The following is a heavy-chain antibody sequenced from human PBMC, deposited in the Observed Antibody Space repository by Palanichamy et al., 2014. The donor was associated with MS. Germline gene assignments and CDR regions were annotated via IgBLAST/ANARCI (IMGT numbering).Heavy chain of an antibody. V-gene: IGHV3-7*03. Sequence: EVQLVESGGGLVQPGGSLRLSCAASGFTFSSYWMSWVRQAPGKGLEWVANIKQDGSEKYYVDSVKGRFTISRDNAKNSLYLQMNSLRAEDTAVYYCARDPDHQGSQWLVYWGQGTLVTVSS. J-gene: IGHJ4*02. D-gene: IGHD6-19*01. CDR3: ARDPDHQGSQWLVY. CDR2: IKQDGSEK. CDR1: GFTFSSYW.